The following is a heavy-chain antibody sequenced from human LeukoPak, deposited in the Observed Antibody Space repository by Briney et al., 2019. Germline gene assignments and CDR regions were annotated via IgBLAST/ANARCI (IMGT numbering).Heavy chain of an antibody. V-gene: IGHV3-30-3*01. CDR3: ARETYYYESSGYYPYYFDY. CDR2: ISYDGSSE. CDR1: GFTFSSYA. Sequence: GGSLRLSCAASGFTFSSYAMHWVRQAPGKGLEWVAVISYDGSSEYYADSVKGRFTISRDNSQNTLFLQMNSLKTEGTAIYYCARETYYYESSGYYPYYFDYWGQGTLVTVSS. J-gene: IGHJ4*02. D-gene: IGHD3-22*01.